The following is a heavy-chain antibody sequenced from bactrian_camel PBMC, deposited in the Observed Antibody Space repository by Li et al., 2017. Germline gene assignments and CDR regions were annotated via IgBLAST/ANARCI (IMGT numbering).Heavy chain of an antibody. D-gene: IGHD6*01. CDR2: IYRRGGMT. J-gene: IGHJ4*01. CDR3: AARGQSARDGSWALKSVGFYAW. Sequence: VQLVESGGGSVQAGGSLRLSCAASGFTYSSDYNSGCMGWFRQAPGKEREGVAAIYRRGGMTYYGNPVRGRFTISKDNAKNTLFLQMRSLKPEDTAMYYCAARGQSARDGSWALKSVGFYAWWGHGTQVTVS. V-gene: IGHV3S40*01. CDR1: GFTYSSDY.